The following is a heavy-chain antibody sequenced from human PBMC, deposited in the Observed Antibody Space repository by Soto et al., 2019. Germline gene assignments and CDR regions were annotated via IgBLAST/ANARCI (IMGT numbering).Heavy chain of an antibody. J-gene: IGHJ4*02. V-gene: IGHV3-15*07. D-gene: IGHD6-13*01. CDR2: IKSKTDGGTT. CDR1: GFSFSNTW. CDR3: ATRWVAGGAFDY. Sequence: EVQLVESGGGLVEPGGSLRLSCAASGFSFSNTWMNWLRQAPGKGLEWVGRIKSKTDGGTTNYAAPVKGRFTLSGDDSKNTLYLEMNSLKTQDTALYYCATRWVAGGAFDYWGQGTVVTVSS.